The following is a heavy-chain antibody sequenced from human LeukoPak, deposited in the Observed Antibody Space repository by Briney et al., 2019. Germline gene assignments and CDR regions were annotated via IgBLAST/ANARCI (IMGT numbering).Heavy chain of an antibody. CDR1: GSTFIAYG. J-gene: IGHJ4*02. V-gene: IGHV1-18*01. D-gene: IGHD2-2*01. Sequence: ASVKVSCKASGSTFIAYGLSWVRQAPGQGLEWMGWISAYSDHTDYAQKFQDRVTITTDTSTGTAYMELTSLTSDDTAVYYCARDRGPKYQLLYWGQGTLVTVSS. CDR2: ISAYSDHT. CDR3: ARDRGPKYQLLY.